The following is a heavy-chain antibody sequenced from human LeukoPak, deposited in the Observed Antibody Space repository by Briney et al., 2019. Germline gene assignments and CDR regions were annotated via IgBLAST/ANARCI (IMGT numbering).Heavy chain of an antibody. D-gene: IGHD3-9*01. CDR2: IVVGSGNK. J-gene: IGHJ4*02. CDR3: AADDGDILTAPVDY. Sequence: SVTVSCTASGFTFSSSAVQWVRQARGQGLEWMGGIVVGSGNKNYAQNFQERVTITRDMSTSTAYMELSSLRSEDTAVYYCAADDGDILTAPVDYWGQGTLVTVSS. CDR1: GFTFSSSA. V-gene: IGHV1-58*01.